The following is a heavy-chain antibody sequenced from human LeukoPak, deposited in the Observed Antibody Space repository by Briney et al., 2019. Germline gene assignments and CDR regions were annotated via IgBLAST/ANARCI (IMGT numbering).Heavy chain of an antibody. Sequence: SETLSLTCTVSGGSISSYYWSWLRQPAGKGLEWIGRIYTSGSTNYNPSLKSRVTMSVNTSKNQFSLKLSAVTAADTAVYYCARASGSGGRLNDYWGQGTLVTVSS. CDR3: ARASGSGGRLNDY. CDR1: GGSISSYY. CDR2: IYTSGST. V-gene: IGHV4-4*07. J-gene: IGHJ4*02. D-gene: IGHD3-10*01.